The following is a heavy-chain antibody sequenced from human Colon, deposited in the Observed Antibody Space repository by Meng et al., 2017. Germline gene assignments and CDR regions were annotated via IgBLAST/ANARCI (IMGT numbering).Heavy chain of an antibody. CDR2: TYYRSKWYN. Sequence: QVQLQQSGPGLGKPSQTISHTCFISGDSVSSNTAAWNWIRQSPSRGLEWLGRTYYRSKWYNEYAVSVKSRMTFNADTSKNQVSLQVNSVTPEDTAVYYCARDHGYSYGLPLDYWGQGILVTVSS. D-gene: IGHD5-18*01. CDR3: ARDHGYSYGLPLDY. CDR1: GDSVSSNTAA. V-gene: IGHV6-1*01. J-gene: IGHJ4*02.